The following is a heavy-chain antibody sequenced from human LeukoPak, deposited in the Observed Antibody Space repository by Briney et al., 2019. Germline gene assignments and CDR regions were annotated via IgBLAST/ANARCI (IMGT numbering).Heavy chain of an antibody. D-gene: IGHD3-22*01. V-gene: IGHV4-30-4*08. Sequence: SQTLSLTCTVSGGSVSSGDYYWNWIRQPPGKGLEWIGYIYYSGSTYYHPSLKSRLTISVDTSKNHFSLKLSSVTAADTAVYYCAREPEIRLSPHYYDSSGILDYWGQGTLVTVSS. CDR1: GGSVSSGDYY. J-gene: IGHJ4*02. CDR2: IYYSGST. CDR3: AREPEIRLSPHYYDSSGILDY.